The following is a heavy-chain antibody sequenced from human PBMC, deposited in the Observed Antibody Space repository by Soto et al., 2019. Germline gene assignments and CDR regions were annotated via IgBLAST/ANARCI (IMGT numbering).Heavy chain of an antibody. CDR1: GGSISSGGYY. CDR2: IYYSGST. D-gene: IGHD3-10*01. J-gene: IGHJ6*02. Sequence: QVQLQESGPGLVKPSQILSLTCTVSGGSISSGGYYWSWIRQHPGKGLEWIGYIYYSGSTYYNPSLKSRVTISVDTSKNQFSLKLSSVTAADTAVYYCARVYYYGSGMGFRGMDVWGQGTTVTVSS. CDR3: ARVYYYGSGMGFRGMDV. V-gene: IGHV4-31*03.